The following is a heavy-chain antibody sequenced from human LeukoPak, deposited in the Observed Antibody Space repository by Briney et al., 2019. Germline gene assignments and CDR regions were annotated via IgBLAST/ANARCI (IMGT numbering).Heavy chain of an antibody. CDR1: GYTFTSYG. D-gene: IGHD3-9*01. Sequence: ASVKVSCKASGYTFTSYGISWVRQAPGQGLEWMGWISAYNGNTNYAQKLQGRVTMTTDTSTSTAYMELRSLRSDDTAVYYCARDEYYDILTGYSGFDPWGQGTLVTVSS. V-gene: IGHV1-18*01. CDR3: ARDEYYDILTGYSGFDP. CDR2: ISAYNGNT. J-gene: IGHJ5*02.